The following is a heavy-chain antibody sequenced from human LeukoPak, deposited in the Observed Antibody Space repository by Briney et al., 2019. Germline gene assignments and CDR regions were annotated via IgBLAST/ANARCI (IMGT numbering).Heavy chain of an antibody. CDR2: IHERGST. CDR1: GDFVSSYY. D-gene: IGHD4-17*01. CDR3: AKSPRTVTTVFGY. J-gene: IGHJ4*02. Sequence: NPSETLSLTCTVSGDFVSSYYWSWLRQSPGEGLEWIGYIHERGSTNHSPSLKSRVTMSVDTSKNQFSLKLTSVTAADTAIYFCAKSPRTVTTVFGYWGQGTLVTVSS. V-gene: IGHV4-59*02.